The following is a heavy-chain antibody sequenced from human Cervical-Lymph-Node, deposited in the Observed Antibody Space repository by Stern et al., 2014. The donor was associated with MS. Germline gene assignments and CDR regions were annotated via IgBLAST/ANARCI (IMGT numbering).Heavy chain of an antibody. Sequence: VQLVQSGAEVKKPGESLKISCKGSGYSFTSYWICWVRQMPGKGLEWMGIIYPGDSDTRYSPSFQGQVTISADKSSSTAYLQWSSLKASDTAMYYCARWDWGARDGYNEAPFDYWGHGTLVTVSS. CDR2: IYPGDSDT. V-gene: IGHV5-51*01. CDR1: GYSFTSYW. D-gene: IGHD5-24*01. CDR3: ARWDWGARDGYNEAPFDY. J-gene: IGHJ4*01.